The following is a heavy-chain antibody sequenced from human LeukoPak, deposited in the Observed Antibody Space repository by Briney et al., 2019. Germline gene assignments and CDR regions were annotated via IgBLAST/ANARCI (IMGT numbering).Heavy chain of an antibody. CDR1: GGSFSGYY. Sequence: SETLSLTCAVYGGSFSGYYWSWIRQPPGKGLEWIGEINHSGSTNYNPSLKSRVTISVDTSKNQFSLKLSSVTAADTAVYYCARGNGNYYDSSGYYYGGGFDYWGQGTLVTVSS. CDR2: INHSGST. D-gene: IGHD3-22*01. V-gene: IGHV4-34*01. J-gene: IGHJ4*02. CDR3: ARGNGNYYDSSGYYYGGGFDY.